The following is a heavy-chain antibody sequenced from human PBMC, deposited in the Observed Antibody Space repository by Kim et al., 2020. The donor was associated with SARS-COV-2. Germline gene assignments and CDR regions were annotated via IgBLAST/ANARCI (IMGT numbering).Heavy chain of an antibody. CDR1: GYTLTELS. CDR3: ATSPGLWFGELPNFDY. Sequence: ASVKVSCKVSGYTLTELSMHWVRQAPGKGLEWMGGFDPEDGETIYAQKFQGRVTMTEDTSTDTAYMELSSLRSEDTAVYYCATSPGLWFGELPNFDYWGQGTLVTVSS. V-gene: IGHV1-24*01. CDR2: FDPEDGET. J-gene: IGHJ4*02. D-gene: IGHD3-10*01.